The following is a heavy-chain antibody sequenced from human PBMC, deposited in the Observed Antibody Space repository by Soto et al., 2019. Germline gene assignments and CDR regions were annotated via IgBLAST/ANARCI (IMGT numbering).Heavy chain of an antibody. D-gene: IGHD2-2*01. V-gene: IGHV3-64*04. CDR2: ISSNGGST. CDR3: AKLSIVVVPAAMNG. Sequence: PGGSLRLSCSASGFTFSSYAMHWVRQAPGKGLEYVSAISSNGGSTYYADSVKGRFTISRDNSKNTLYLQMNSLRAEDTAVYYCAKLSIVVVPAAMNGWGQGTLVTVSS. J-gene: IGHJ4*02. CDR1: GFTFSSYA.